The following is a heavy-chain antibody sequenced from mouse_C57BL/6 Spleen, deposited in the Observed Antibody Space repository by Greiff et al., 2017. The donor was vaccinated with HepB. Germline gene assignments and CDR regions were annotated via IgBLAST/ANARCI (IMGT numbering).Heavy chain of an antibody. CDR2: IDPSDSYT. J-gene: IGHJ3*01. CDR1: GYTFTSYW. V-gene: IGHV1-69*01. CDR3: ARGDNSFAY. D-gene: IGHD1-3*01. Sequence: SGAELVMPGASVKLSCKASGYTFTSYWMHWVKQRPGQGLEWIGEIDPSDSYTNYNQKFKGKSTLTVDKSSSTAYMQLSSLTSEDSAVYYGARGDNSFAYWGQGTLVTVSA.